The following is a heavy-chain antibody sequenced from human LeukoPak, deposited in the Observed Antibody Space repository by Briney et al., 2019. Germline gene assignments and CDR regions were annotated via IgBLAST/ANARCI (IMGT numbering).Heavy chain of an antibody. CDR2: ISTYNGDT. CDR1: GYSFKNCA. V-gene: IGHV1-18*01. D-gene: IGHD6-19*01. Sequence: ASVGVSCKTSGYSFKNCAISWVRQAPGQGLEWMGWISTYNGDTRYAPKFQGRLTLTTDTSTTTGYMEMGSLTSDDTAVYYCARDPSNTGGWNPYFDYWGQGTLVTVSS. J-gene: IGHJ4*02. CDR3: ARDPSNTGGWNPYFDY.